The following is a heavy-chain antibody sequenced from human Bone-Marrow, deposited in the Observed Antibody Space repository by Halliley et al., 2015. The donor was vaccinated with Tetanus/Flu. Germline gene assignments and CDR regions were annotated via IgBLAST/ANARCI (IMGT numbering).Heavy chain of an antibody. Sequence: SYINSNSGHTNYADSVKGRFTVSRDNAKNSLYLQMNSLRADDTAVYYCARDNRPDFPGAFDIWGQGTMVTVSS. CDR2: INSNSGHT. D-gene: IGHD3-10*01. CDR3: ARDNRPDFPGAFDI. J-gene: IGHJ3*02. V-gene: IGHV3-11*05.